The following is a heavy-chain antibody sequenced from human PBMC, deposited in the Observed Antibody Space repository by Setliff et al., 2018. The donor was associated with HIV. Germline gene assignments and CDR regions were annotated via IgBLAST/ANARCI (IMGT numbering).Heavy chain of an antibody. Sequence: TLSLTCTVSGGSISSSSYYWGWIRQPPGKGLEWIGSIYYSGSTYYNPSLKSRVTISVDTSKNQFSLKLSSVTAADPAVYYCATVLMVYAIGGRYFQHWGHGTLVTVSS. CDR1: GGSISSSSYY. V-gene: IGHV4-39*01. D-gene: IGHD2-8*01. CDR3: ATVLMVYAIGGRYFQH. J-gene: IGHJ1*01. CDR2: IYYSGST.